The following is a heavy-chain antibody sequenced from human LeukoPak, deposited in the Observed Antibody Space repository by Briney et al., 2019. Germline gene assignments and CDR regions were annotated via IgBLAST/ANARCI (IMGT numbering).Heavy chain of an antibody. V-gene: IGHV4-59*01. CDR3: TRDRFDTFGSGYYYEGRTFDH. D-gene: IGHD3-22*01. J-gene: IGHJ4*02. CDR2: IYYSGTS. CDR1: GGSISTYY. Sequence: SETLSLTCTVSGGSISTYYWNWIRQPPGKGLEWIGYIYYSGTSNYNPSLKSRVSMSVDTSKNQFSLKLSSVTAADTAVYYCTRDRFDTFGSGYYYEGRTFDHWGQGTLVTVSS.